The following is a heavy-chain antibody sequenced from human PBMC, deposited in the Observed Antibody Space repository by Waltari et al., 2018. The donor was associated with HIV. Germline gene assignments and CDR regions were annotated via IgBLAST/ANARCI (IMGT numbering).Heavy chain of an antibody. J-gene: IGHJ4*02. CDR3: ARGYYDSSGYYGTGFDY. Sequence: VYGGSFSGYYWSWIRQPPGKGLEWIGEINHSGSTNYNPSLKSRVTISVDTSKNQFSLKLSSVTAADTAVYYCARGYYDSSGYYGTGFDYWGQGTLVTVSS. D-gene: IGHD3-22*01. CDR1: GGSFSGYY. V-gene: IGHV4-34*01. CDR2: INHSGST.